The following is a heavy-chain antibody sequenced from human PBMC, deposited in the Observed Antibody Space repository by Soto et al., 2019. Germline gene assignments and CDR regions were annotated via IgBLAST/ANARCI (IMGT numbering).Heavy chain of an antibody. CDR2: MNPNSGNT. CDR1: GYTFTSYD. J-gene: IGHJ3*02. D-gene: IGHD2-2*01. V-gene: IGHV1-8*01. CDR3: ARGLNIVVVPADDAFDI. Sequence: ASVKVSCKASGYTFTSYDINWVRQATGQGLEWMGWMNPNSGNTGYAQKFQGRVTMTRNTSISTAYMELSSLRSEDTAMYYCARGLNIVVVPADDAFDIWGQGTMVTVSS.